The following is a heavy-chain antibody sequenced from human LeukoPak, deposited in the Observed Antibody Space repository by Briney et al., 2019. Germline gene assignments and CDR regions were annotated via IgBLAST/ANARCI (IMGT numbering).Heavy chain of an antibody. CDR1: GYTFTRYD. CDR2: MNPNSGDT. CDR3: ASSSFFYYYGMDV. Sequence: ASVNVSCMASGYTFTRYDFIWVRQATGQGREWMGWMNPNSGDTGYAQKLLGRVTMTRNTSISTAYMELSSLRSEDTAVYFCASSSFFYYYGMDVWGQGTTVTVSS. V-gene: IGHV1-8*01. D-gene: IGHD6-13*01. J-gene: IGHJ6*02.